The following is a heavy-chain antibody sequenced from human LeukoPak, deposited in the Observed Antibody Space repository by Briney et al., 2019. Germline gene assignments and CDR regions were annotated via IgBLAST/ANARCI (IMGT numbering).Heavy chain of an antibody. Sequence: GESLKISCKGSGYSFTSYWIGWVRQMPGKGLEWMGIIYPGDSDTRYSPSFQGQVTISADKSISTAYLQWSSLKASDTAVYYCARIRPVAVAGHGYFDYWGQGTLVTVSS. CDR3: ARIRPVAVAGHGYFDY. CDR2: IYPGDSDT. V-gene: IGHV5-51*01. CDR1: GYSFTSYW. J-gene: IGHJ4*02. D-gene: IGHD6-19*01.